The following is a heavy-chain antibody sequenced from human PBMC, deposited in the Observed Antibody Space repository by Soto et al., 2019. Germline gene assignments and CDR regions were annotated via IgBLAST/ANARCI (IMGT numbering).Heavy chain of an antibody. CDR2: IISGGSYM. J-gene: IGHJ6*02. CDR3: AKDGAAGSVMEV. V-gene: IGHV3-21*01. CDR1: GFPFSITG. Sequence: EVHLVESGGGLVKPGGSLRLSCEASGFPFSITGMNWVRQAPGKGLEWVATIISGGSYMDYADSVKGRLTISRDNAKNSLYLQMNNLRVEDTGVYYCAKDGAAGSVMEVWGQGTTVIVSS. D-gene: IGHD6-13*01.